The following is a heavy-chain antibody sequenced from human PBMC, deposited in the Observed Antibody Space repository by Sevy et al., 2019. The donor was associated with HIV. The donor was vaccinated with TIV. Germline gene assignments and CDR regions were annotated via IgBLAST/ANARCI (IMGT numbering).Heavy chain of an antibody. D-gene: IGHD2-8*02. Sequence: GGSLRLSCAASRFSFNGYGMHWVRQAPGKGLEWVAFIRYDGSNKYYADSVKGRFTISRDDSKNTLYLQMNSLRAEDTALYYCARGTPAFFTGGVCFNGFDPWGQGTLVTVSS. V-gene: IGHV3-30*02. J-gene: IGHJ5*02. CDR1: RFSFNGYG. CDR2: IRYDGSNK. CDR3: ARGTPAFFTGGVCFNGFDP.